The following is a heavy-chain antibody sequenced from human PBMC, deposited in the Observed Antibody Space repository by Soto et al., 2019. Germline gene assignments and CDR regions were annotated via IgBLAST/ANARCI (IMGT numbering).Heavy chain of an antibody. Sequence: EAQLVQSGGGLVQPGGSMRLSCAASGFTFSDYWMHWVRQTPGKGLVGVSRIKFVGSRTYYADSVKGRFSVSRDNAKNTLYLQMNSLSAEDTSLYYCARDEGDAMVRGYDNWGQGTLVTVSS. CDR2: IKFVGSRT. CDR1: GFTFSDYW. J-gene: IGHJ4*02. CDR3: ARDEGDAMVRGYDN. D-gene: IGHD3-10*01. V-gene: IGHV3-74*01.